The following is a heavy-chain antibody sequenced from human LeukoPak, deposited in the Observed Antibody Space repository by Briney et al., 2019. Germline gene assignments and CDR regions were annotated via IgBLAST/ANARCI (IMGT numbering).Heavy chain of an antibody. CDR1: GYSLTSYW. V-gene: IGHV5-51*01. J-gene: IGHJ4*02. D-gene: IGHD4-17*01. CDR3: ARASDYGDSCFDY. CDR2: IYPGDSDT. Sequence: GESLKVSCKGSGYSLTSYWIGWVRQMPGKGLEWMGIIYPGDSDTRYSPSFQGQVTISADKSISTAYLQWSSLKASDTAMYYCARASDYGDSCFDYWGQGTLVTVSS.